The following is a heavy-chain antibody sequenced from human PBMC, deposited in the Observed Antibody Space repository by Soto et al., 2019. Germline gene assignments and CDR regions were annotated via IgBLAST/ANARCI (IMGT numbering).Heavy chain of an antibody. D-gene: IGHD6-19*01. CDR3: ARDTHVGSGWQLTPDY. V-gene: IGHV3-33*01. Sequence: QVQLVESGGGVVQPGRSLRLSCAASGFTFSSYGMHWVRQAPGKGLEWVAVIWYDGSNKYYAESVKGRFTISRDNSKNTLYLQMNSLRAEDTAVYYCARDTHVGSGWQLTPDYWGQGTLVTVSS. CDR1: GFTFSSYG. CDR2: IWYDGSNK. J-gene: IGHJ4*02.